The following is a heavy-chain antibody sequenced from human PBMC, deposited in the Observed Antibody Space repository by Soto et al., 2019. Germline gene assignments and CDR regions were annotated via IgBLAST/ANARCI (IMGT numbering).Heavy chain of an antibody. Sequence: QVQLVESGGGVVQPGRSLRLSCAASGFTFSSYAMHWVRQAPGKGLEWVAVISYDGSNKYYADSVKGRFTISRDNSKNTLYLQMNSLRAEDTAVYYCARPHRPDHYGMDVWGQGTTVTVSS. CDR1: GFTFSSYA. CDR3: ARPHRPDHYGMDV. V-gene: IGHV3-30-3*01. CDR2: ISYDGSNK. J-gene: IGHJ6*02.